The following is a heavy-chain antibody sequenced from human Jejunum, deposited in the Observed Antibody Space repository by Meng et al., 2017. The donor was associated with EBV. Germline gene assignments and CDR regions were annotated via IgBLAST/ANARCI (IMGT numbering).Heavy chain of an antibody. Sequence: GQLVPSGAEVKKPGASVKVSCKASAYTFAGYYMHWVRQAPGQGLEWMGRINPNSGGANYAQKFQGRVTMTRDTSISTAYMELSRLRSDDTAVYYCAREGLVGDLRYFDLWGRGTLVT. D-gene: IGHD3-16*01. CDR3: AREGLVGDLRYFDL. CDR1: AYTFAGYY. J-gene: IGHJ2*01. V-gene: IGHV1-2*06. CDR2: INPNSGGA.